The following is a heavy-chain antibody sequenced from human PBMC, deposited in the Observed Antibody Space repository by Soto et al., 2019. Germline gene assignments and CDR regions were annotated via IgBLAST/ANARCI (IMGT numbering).Heavy chain of an antibody. V-gene: IGHV4-34*01. CDR2: INHSGST. Sequence: SETLSLTCAVYGGSFSGYYWSWIRQPPGKGLEWIGEINHSGSTNYNPSLKSRVTISVDTSKNQFSLKLSSVTAADTAVYYCARGRRNSRSSPPSFDYWGQGTLVTVSS. CDR3: ARGRRNSRSSPPSFDY. J-gene: IGHJ4*02. CDR1: GGSFSGYY. D-gene: IGHD6-13*01.